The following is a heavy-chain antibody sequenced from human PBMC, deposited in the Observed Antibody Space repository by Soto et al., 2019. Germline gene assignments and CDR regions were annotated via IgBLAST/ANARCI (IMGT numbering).Heavy chain of an antibody. CDR1: GFSLSTSGVG. V-gene: IGHV2-5*02. Sequence: QITLKESGPTLVKPTQTLTLTCTFSGFSLSTSGVGVGWIRQPPGKALEWLALIYWDDDKRYSPSLKSRLTTAKDTSQNHVALTLTSIDPVDTATYYGALTYYGSGSYYNVRWFDPWGQGTLVTVSS. CDR3: ALTYYGSGSYYNVRWFDP. D-gene: IGHD3-10*01. CDR2: IYWDDDK. J-gene: IGHJ5*02.